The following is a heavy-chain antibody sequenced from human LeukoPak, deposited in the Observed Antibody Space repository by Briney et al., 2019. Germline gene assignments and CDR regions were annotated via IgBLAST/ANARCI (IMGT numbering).Heavy chain of an antibody. J-gene: IGHJ6*03. CDR2: IYYSGST. CDR3: ARTTEAHSWRTRYYDYYMDV. V-gene: IGHV4-59*01. Sequence: SETLSPTCTVSGGSISSYYWSWIRQPPVKGLEWIGYIYYSGSTNYNPSLKSRVTISVDTSKNQFSLKLSSVTAADTAVYYCARTTEAHSWRTRYYDYYMDVWGKGTTVTVSS. CDR1: GGSISSYY. D-gene: IGHD6-13*01.